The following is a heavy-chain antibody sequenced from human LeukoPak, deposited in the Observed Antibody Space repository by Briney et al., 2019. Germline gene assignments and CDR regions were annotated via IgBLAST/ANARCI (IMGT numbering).Heavy chain of an antibody. Sequence: GASVKVSCKASGYTFTGYYMHWVRQAPGQGLAWMGWINPNSGGTNYAQKFQGRVTMTRDTSISTAYMELSRLRSDDTAVYYCARGRASSWYNWFDPWGQGTLVTVSS. CDR1: GYTFTGYY. CDR2: INPNSGGT. D-gene: IGHD6-13*01. J-gene: IGHJ5*02. CDR3: ARGRASSWYNWFDP. V-gene: IGHV1-2*02.